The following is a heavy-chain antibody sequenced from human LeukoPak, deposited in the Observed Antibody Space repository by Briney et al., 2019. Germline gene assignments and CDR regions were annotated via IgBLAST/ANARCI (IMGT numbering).Heavy chain of an antibody. CDR1: GFIFSNYG. V-gene: IGHV3-33*01. CDR2: IWYDGSNK. CDR3: ARGLRNTDTFDI. Sequence: PGGSLRLSCAAPGFIFSNYGMHWVRQAPGKGLEWVAVIWYDGSNKYYADSVKGRFTISRDNSKNTVYLQMNSLRAEDTAVYYCARGLRNTDTFDIWGQGTMVTVSS. J-gene: IGHJ3*02.